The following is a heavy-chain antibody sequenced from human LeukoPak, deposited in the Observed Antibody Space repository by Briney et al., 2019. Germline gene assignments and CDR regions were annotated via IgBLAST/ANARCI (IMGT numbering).Heavy chain of an antibody. V-gene: IGHV4-39*07. Sequence: TSETLSLTCTVSGGSISSSSYYWGWIRQPPGKGLEWIGSIYYSGSTYYNPSLKSRVTISVDTSKSQFSLKLSSVTAADTAVYYCARVFTVTTSRRGPFDYWGQGTLVTVSS. D-gene: IGHD4-17*01. CDR2: IYYSGST. CDR3: ARVFTVTTSRRGPFDY. CDR1: GGSISSSSYY. J-gene: IGHJ4*02.